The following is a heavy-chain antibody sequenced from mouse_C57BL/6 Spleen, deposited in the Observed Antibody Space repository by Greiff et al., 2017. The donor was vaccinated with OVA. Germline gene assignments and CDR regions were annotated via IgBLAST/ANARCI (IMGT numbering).Heavy chain of an antibody. CDR3: ARWGTWGDY. D-gene: IGHD2-14*01. V-gene: IGHV1-69*01. Sequence: QVQLQQPGAELVMPGASVKLSCKASGYTFTSYWMHWVKQRPGQGLEWIGEIDPSDSYTNYNQKFKGKSTLTVDKSSSTAYMQLSSLTSEDSAVYYCARWGTWGDYWGQGTTLTVSS. CDR2: IDPSDSYT. J-gene: IGHJ2*01. CDR1: GYTFTSYW.